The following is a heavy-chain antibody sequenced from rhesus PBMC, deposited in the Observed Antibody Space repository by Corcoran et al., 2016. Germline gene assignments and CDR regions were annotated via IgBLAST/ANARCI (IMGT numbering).Heavy chain of an antibody. Sequence: QVQLQESGPGLVKPSETLSLTCAVSGGSISSSNWWSWIRQHPGKGLEWIGGIYSKTENTNYTPSLKSRVTISKDTSQNQFSLKLGSVTAADTAVYYCARGDPTVAASFDYWGQGVLVTVSS. CDR1: GGSISSSNW. J-gene: IGHJ4*01. D-gene: IGHD4-29*01. CDR2: IYSKTENT. CDR3: ARGDPTVAASFDY. V-gene: IGHV4S12*01.